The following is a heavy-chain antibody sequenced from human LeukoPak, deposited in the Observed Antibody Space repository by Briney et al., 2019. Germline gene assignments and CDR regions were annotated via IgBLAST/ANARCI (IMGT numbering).Heavy chain of an antibody. D-gene: IGHD3-22*01. CDR2: MHYSGTA. CDR1: GGSVSSGGYY. J-gene: IGHJ5*02. V-gene: IGHV4-31*03. CDR3: ARFYHDSSLYSNWIDP. Sequence: SETLSLTCSVSGGSVSSGGYYWTWIRQHPGKGLEWIGYMHYSGTAYYNPSLKSRVAISVDTSNNQFSLRLTSVTAADSALYYSARFYHDSSLYSNWIDPWGQGTLVTVSS.